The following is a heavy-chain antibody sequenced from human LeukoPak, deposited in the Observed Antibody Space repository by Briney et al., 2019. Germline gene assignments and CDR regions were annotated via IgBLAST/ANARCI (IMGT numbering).Heavy chain of an antibody. D-gene: IGHD1-7*01. J-gene: IGHJ6*02. CDR2: MNPNSGNT. CDR3: ARRLYNWNYVWDYYYYYGMDV. CDR1: GYTFTSYD. Sequence: ASVKVSCKAPGYTFTSYDINWVRQATGQGLEWMGWMNPNSGNTGYAQKFQGRVTMTRNTSISTAYMELSSLRSEDTAVYYCARRLYNWNYVWDYYYYYGMDVWGQGTTVTVSS. V-gene: IGHV1-8*01.